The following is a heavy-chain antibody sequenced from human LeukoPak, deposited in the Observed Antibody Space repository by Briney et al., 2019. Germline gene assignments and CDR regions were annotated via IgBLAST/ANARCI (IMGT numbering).Heavy chain of an antibody. D-gene: IGHD4-11*01. Sequence: SETLSLTCAAYGGSFSGYYWSWIRQPPGKGLEWIGEINHSGSTNYNPSLKSRATISVDTSKNQFSLKLSSVTAADTAVYYCARGPQNSDYSKGNWFDPWGQGTLVTVSS. CDR3: ARGPQNSDYSKGNWFDP. CDR2: INHSGST. J-gene: IGHJ5*02. CDR1: GGSFSGYY. V-gene: IGHV4-34*01.